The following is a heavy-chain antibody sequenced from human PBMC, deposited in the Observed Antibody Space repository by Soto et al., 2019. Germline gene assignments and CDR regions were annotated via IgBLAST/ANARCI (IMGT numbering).Heavy chain of an antibody. CDR2: ISGSGGST. Sequence: EGSLRLSCAASGFTFSSYAMSWVRQAPGKGLEWVSAISGSGGSTYYADSVKGRFTISRDNSKNTLYLQMNSLRAEDTAVYYCAKQIGILTGYYYFDYWGQGTLVTVSS. CDR1: GFTFSSYA. J-gene: IGHJ4*02. CDR3: AKQIGILTGYYYFDY. V-gene: IGHV3-23*01. D-gene: IGHD3-9*01.